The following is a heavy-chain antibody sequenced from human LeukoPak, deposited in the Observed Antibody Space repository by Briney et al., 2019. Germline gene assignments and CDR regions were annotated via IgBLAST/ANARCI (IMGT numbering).Heavy chain of an antibody. V-gene: IGHV3-21*01. J-gene: IGHJ4*02. CDR2: ISGSSSYI. Sequence: GGSLRLSCAASGFTFSSYSMNWVRQAPGKGLEWVSSISGSSSYIYYADSVKGRFTISRDNAKNSLYLQMNSLRAEDTAVYYCARDLIVAPNYWGQGTLVTVSS. D-gene: IGHD5-12*01. CDR1: GFTFSSYS. CDR3: ARDLIVAPNY.